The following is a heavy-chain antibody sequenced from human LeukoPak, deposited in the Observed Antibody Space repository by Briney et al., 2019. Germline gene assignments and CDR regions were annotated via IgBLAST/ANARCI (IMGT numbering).Heavy chain of an antibody. V-gene: IGHV3-23*01. CDR1: GFTFSSYA. J-gene: IGHJ4*02. Sequence: GGSLRLSCAASGFTFSSYAMSWVRQAPGKGLEWVSAISGSGGSTYYADSVKGRFTISRDNSKNTLYLQMNSLRAEDTAVYYCAKEAMYYDFWSGYYTSYYFDYWGQGTLVTVSP. D-gene: IGHD3-3*01. CDR3: AKEAMYYDFWSGYYTSYYFDY. CDR2: ISGSGGST.